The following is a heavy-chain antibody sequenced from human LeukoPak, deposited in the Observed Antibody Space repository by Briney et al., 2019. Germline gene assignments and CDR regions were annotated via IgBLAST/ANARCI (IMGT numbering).Heavy chain of an antibody. D-gene: IGHD6-13*01. CDR3: ARDQRSSWYDY. J-gene: IGHJ4*02. Sequence: SGGSLRLSCAASGFTFSNYDINWVRQAPGKGLEWGSVMSGSGGTTYYADSVKGRLTISRDNSNNTLYLQMNSLRAEDTAVYYCARDQRSSWYDYWGQGTLVTVSS. V-gene: IGHV3-23*01. CDR1: GFTFSNYD. CDR2: MSGSGGTT.